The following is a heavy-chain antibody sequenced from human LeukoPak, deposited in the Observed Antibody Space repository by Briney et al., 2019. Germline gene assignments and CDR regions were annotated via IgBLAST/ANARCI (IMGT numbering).Heavy chain of an antibody. J-gene: IGHJ4*02. CDR3: ARDQDYGSGSYHNYYFDY. CDR1: GGSISSYY. Sequence: ASETLSLTCTVSGGSISSYYWSWIRQPAGKGLEWIGRIYTSGSTNYNPSLKSRVTMSVDTSKNQFSLKLSSVTAADTAVYYCARDQDYGSGSYHNYYFDYWGQGTLVTVSS. CDR2: IYTSGST. V-gene: IGHV4-4*07. D-gene: IGHD3-10*01.